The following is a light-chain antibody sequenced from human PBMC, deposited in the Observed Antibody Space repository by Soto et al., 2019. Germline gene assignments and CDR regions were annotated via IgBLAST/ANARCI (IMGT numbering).Light chain of an antibody. V-gene: IGLV2-14*01. CDR3: GSYTSTDTPFV. J-gene: IGLJ1*01. CDR1: STDVGGYNY. CDR2: EVY. Sequence: QSALAQPSSVSGSPGQSITISCTGTSTDVGGYNYVSWYQHHPGKGPKLIIYEVYNRPSGVSDRFSGSKSGNKASLTISNLEAEDESDYYCGSYTSTDTPFVFGTGTKVTVL.